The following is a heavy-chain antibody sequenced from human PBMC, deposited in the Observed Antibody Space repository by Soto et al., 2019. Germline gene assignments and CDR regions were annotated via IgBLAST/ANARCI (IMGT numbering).Heavy chain of an antibody. J-gene: IGHJ4*02. CDR3: AKEITGTSVTAQ. CDR1: GFIFRSYT. CDR2: ISGSGGDT. V-gene: IGHV3-23*01. Sequence: DVQLFESGGDLVQPGGSLSLSCAASGFIFRSYTMNWVRQVSGKGLEWVSAISGSGGDTYSADYLKGRFTISRDSSENMLYLQMNSLRGEDTGLYYCAKEITGTSVTAQGGQGTLVTVSS. D-gene: IGHD1-7*01.